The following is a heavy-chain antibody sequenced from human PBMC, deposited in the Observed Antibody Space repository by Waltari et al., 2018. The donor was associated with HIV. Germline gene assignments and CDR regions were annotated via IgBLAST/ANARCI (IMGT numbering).Heavy chain of an antibody. CDR3: VKDLSGGWSLDY. D-gene: IGHD6-19*01. CDR1: GFTLSNHG. CDR2: MQGDERNK. Sequence: QVQLVESGGGVVQPGGSLRLSCAASGFTLSNHGTHWVRQVPGKGLEGVALMQGDERNKDYADSGKGRFTVSRDSSKNVAFLQLNSLRLEDTALYYCVKDLSGGWSLDYWGQGTLVTVS. J-gene: IGHJ4*02. V-gene: IGHV3-30*02.